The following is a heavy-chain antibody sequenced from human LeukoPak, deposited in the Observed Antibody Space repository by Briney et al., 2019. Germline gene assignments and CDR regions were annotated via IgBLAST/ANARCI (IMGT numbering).Heavy chain of an antibody. CDR2: ISYDGSNK. CDR3: AREEYSSSSLDY. J-gene: IGHJ4*02. Sequence: GGSLRLSCAASGFTFSSYGMHWVRQAPGKGLERVAVISYDGSNKYYADSVKGRFTISRDNSKNTLYLQMNSLRAEDTAVYYCAREEYSSSSLDYWSQGTLVTVSS. D-gene: IGHD6-6*01. CDR1: GFTFSSYG. V-gene: IGHV3-30*03.